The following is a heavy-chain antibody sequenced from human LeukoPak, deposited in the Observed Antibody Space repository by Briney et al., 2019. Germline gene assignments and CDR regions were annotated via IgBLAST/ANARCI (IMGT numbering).Heavy chain of an antibody. Sequence: PGGSLRLSCAASGFTFSSYAMCWVRQAPGKGLEWVSAISGSGGVTYYADPVKGRFTISRDISKNTLYLQMNSLRAEDTATYYCARDMYTSSSNLEYWGQGTLVTVSS. J-gene: IGHJ4*02. D-gene: IGHD6-6*01. CDR2: ISGSGGVT. CDR1: GFTFSSYA. V-gene: IGHV3-23*01. CDR3: ARDMYTSSSNLEY.